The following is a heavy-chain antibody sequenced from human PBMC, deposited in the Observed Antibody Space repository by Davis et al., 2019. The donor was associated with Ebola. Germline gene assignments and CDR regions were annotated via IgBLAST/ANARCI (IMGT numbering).Heavy chain of an antibody. CDR2: MNPNSGNT. V-gene: IGHV1-8*01. CDR3: ARDVVVPAAMHGYYYYYGMDV. D-gene: IGHD2-2*01. Sequence: AASVKVSCKASGYTFTSYDINWVRQATGQGLEWMGWMNPNSGNTGYAQKFQGRVTMTRNTSISTAYMELSRLRSEDTAIYYCARDVVVPAAMHGYYYYYGMDVWGQGTTVTVSS. CDR1: GYTFTSYD. J-gene: IGHJ6*02.